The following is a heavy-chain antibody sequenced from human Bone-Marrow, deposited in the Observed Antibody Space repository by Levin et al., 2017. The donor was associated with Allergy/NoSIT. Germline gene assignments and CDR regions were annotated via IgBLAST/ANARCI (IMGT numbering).Heavy chain of an antibody. V-gene: IGHV4-59*01. D-gene: IGHD2-2*01. J-gene: IGHJ5*02. CDR2: IYYSGST. Sequence: SQTLSLTCTVSGGSIRSYYWSWIRQPPGKGLEWIGYIYYSGSTNYNPSLKSRVTISVDTSKNQFSLKLSSVTAADTAVYYCARVVPAAMDYWFDPWGQGTLVTVSS. CDR1: GGSIRSYY. CDR3: ARVVPAAMDYWFDP.